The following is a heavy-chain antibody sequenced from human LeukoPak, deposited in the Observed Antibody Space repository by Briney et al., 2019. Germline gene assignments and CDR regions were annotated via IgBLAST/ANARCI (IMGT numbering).Heavy chain of an antibody. Sequence: GGSLTLSCAASGFTFSTYTMHWVRQAPGKGLEYVSSISGNGGSREYANSVKGRFTISRDNFRNTLYLQMGSLRAEDMAVYYCARDAGYVRFDFWGQGTLATVSS. CDR1: GFTFSTYT. D-gene: IGHD5-18*01. CDR3: ARDAGYVRFDF. V-gene: IGHV3-64*01. J-gene: IGHJ4*02. CDR2: ISGNGGSR.